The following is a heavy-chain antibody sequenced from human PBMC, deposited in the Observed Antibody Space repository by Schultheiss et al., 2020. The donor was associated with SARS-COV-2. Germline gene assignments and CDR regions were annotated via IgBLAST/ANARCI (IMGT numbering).Heavy chain of an antibody. Sequence: SQTLSLTCIVSGDSISRYYWSWIRQPPGKGLEWIGYLYNSGSTNYNPSLKSRVTMSVDRSKNQFSLKLSSVTAADTAVYYCARADDYGGNSLDHWGQGTLVTVSS. CDR1: GDSISRYY. D-gene: IGHD4-23*01. CDR2: LYNSGST. CDR3: ARADDYGGNSLDH. J-gene: IGHJ4*02. V-gene: IGHV4-4*09.